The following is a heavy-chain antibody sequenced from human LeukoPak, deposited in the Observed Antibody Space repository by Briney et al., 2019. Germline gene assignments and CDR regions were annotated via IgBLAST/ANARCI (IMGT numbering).Heavy chain of an antibody. CDR3: ARGHSEVEEYYFDY. CDR2: INTNTGNP. J-gene: IGHJ4*02. CDR1: GYTFTSYD. V-gene: IGHV7-4-1*02. Sequence: GASVKVSCKASGYTFTSYDINWVRQATGQGLEWMGWINTNTGNPTYAQGFTGRFVFSLDTSVSTAYMQISSLKAEDTAVYYCARGHSEVEEYYFDYWGQGTLVTVSS. D-gene: IGHD3-10*01.